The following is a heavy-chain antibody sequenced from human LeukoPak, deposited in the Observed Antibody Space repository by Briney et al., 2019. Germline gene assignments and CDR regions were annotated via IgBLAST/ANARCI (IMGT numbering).Heavy chain of an antibody. V-gene: IGHV4-31*03. Sequence: PSQTLSLTCTVSGGSITSGGYYWSWIRQHPGKGLEWIGYIYYSGSTYYNPSLKSRVILSVDTSKNQFSLELSSVTAADTAVYYCARTLTSITTISYFDYWGQGTLVTVSS. CDR3: ARTLTSITTISYFDY. CDR1: GGSITSGGYY. CDR2: IYYSGST. J-gene: IGHJ4*02. D-gene: IGHD4-11*01.